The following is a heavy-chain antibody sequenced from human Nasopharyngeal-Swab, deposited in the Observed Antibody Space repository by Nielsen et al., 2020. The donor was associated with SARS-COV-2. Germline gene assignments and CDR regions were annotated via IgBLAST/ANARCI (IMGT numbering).Heavy chain of an antibody. CDR3: ARVSTSNYYYYYGMDV. V-gene: IGHV3-33*01. Sequence: WTRQPPGKGLEWVAVIWYDGSNKYYADSVKGRFTISRDNSKNTLYLQMNSLRAEDTAVYYCARVSTSNYYYYYGMDVWGQGTTVTVSS. J-gene: IGHJ6*02. D-gene: IGHD4-11*01. CDR2: IWYDGSNK.